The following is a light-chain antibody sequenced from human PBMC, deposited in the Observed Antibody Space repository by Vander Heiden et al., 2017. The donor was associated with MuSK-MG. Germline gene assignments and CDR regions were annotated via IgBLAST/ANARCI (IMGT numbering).Light chain of an antibody. Sequence: QSDLTKPPSLSGSPRQSAPISCTGTSSDVGHDDRVTWYQQAPGTVPRLMIYEVRKRPSGVPDRFSGSRSGNTASLTISGLQAEDEADYYCSSITTSTTFIFGSGTKVTVL. J-gene: IGLJ1*01. CDR2: EVR. V-gene: IGLV2-18*02. CDR3: SSITTSTTFI. CDR1: SSDVGHDDR.